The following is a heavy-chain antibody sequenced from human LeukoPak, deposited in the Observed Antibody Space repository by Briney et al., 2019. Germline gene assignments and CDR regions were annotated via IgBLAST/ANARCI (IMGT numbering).Heavy chain of an antibody. D-gene: IGHD3-16*01. V-gene: IGHV4-38-2*02. J-gene: IGHJ4*02. CDR3: ARSGGPADY. Sequence: SETLSLTCTVSGYSISSGYYWGWIRQPPGKGLEWIGSIYHSGSTYYNPSLKSRVTISVDTSKNQFSLKLSSVTAADTAAYYCARSGGPADYWGQGTLVTVSS. CDR1: GYSISSGYY. CDR2: IYHSGST.